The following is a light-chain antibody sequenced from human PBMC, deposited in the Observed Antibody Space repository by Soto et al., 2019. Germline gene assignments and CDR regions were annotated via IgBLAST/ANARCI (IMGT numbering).Light chain of an antibody. J-gene: IGKJ1*01. V-gene: IGKV3-11*01. CDR2: DAS. CDR1: QSVDTF. Sequence: EIVLTQSPATLSLSPGERATLSCRASQSVDTFLAWYQQKPGQAPRLLIYDASSRATDIPARFSGSGSGTDFTLTISSLEPEDFAVYFCQQRPNWPPWTFGQGTKVEI. CDR3: QQRPNWPPWT.